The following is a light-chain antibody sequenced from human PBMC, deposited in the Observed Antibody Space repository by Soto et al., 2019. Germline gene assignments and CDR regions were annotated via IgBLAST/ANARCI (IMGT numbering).Light chain of an antibody. CDR3: MQATQFPWT. V-gene: IGKV2-24*01. CDR1: QSLVHRDGNTY. J-gene: IGKJ1*01. Sequence: DIVMTQTPDSTPVTLGQPASISCRSSQSLVHRDGNTYLSWLQQRPGQPPRLLIYTISNRFSGVPDRFSGRGAGTDFTLKISRVEAEDGGVYYCMQATQFPWTFGQGTKVEIK. CDR2: TIS.